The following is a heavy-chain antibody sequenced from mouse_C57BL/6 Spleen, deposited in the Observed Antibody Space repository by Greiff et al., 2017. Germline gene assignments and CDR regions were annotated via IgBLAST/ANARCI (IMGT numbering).Heavy chain of an antibody. CDR2: IDPSDSYT. CDR3: ARSGDGYYRWFAY. CDR1: GYTFTSYW. J-gene: IGHJ3*01. D-gene: IGHD2-3*01. Sequence: QVQLQQPGAELVMPGPSVKLSCKASGYTFTSYWMHWVKQRPGQGLEWIGEIDPSDSYTNYNQKFKGKSTLTVDKSSSTAYMQLSSLTSEDSAVYYCARSGDGYYRWFAYWGQGTLVTVSA. V-gene: IGHV1-69*01.